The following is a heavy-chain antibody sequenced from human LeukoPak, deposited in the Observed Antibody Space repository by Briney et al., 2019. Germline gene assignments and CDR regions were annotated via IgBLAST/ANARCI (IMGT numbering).Heavy chain of an antibody. CDR3: ARDRSHVLYV. Sequence: GGSLRLSCAASGFAFSHYWMHWVGQAPGKGLGWVSRINSDGSPTTSAASVKGPFTISRDNAKNTLYLQLNSLRAEAPAVYYCARDRSHVLYVWGQGTTVTVSS. J-gene: IGHJ6*02. D-gene: IGHD3-16*01. CDR1: GFAFSHYW. CDR2: INSDGSPT. V-gene: IGHV3-74*01.